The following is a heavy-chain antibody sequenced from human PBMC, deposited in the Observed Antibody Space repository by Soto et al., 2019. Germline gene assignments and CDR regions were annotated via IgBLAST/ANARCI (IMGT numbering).Heavy chain of an antibody. CDR1: GFTFSTYA. Sequence: EVQLLESGGDLVQPGGSLRLSCASSGFTFSTYAMSLVRQAPGKVLEWVSGISSSDGSTYYADSVKGRFTISRDNSKNTLYLQTNSLIAEDTATYDCATVGRHCLGRCDYWGRGTMVTVSS. V-gene: IGHV3-23*01. CDR3: ATVGRHCLGRCDY. J-gene: IGHJ4*02. CDR2: ISSSDGST. D-gene: IGHD7-27*01.